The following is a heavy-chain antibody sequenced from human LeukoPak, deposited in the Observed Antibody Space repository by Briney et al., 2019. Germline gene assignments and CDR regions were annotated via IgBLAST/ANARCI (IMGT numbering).Heavy chain of an antibody. V-gene: IGHV3-23*01. D-gene: IGHD3-3*01. J-gene: IGHJ4*02. CDR3: AKDSLYYDFWSGYYCY. CDR2: ISGSGGST. Sequence: AGGSLRLSCAASGFTFSSYAMSWVRQAPGKGLEWVSAISGSGGSTYYADSVKGRFTISRDNSKNTLYLQMNSLRAEDTAVYYCAKDSLYYDFWSGYYCYWGQGTLVTVSS. CDR1: GFTFSSYA.